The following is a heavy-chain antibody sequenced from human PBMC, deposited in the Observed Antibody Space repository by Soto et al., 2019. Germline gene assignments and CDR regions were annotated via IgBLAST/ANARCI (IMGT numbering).Heavy chain of an antibody. CDR1: GASINNNDYY. V-gene: IGHV4-30-4*01. CDR2: VYYSGTT. CDR3: ARMSYFYDKWYFEL. D-gene: IGHD3-22*01. J-gene: IGHJ2*01. Sequence: QLQESGPGLVKPSQTLSLTCTVSGASINNNDYYWSWIRQTPGKGLAWIGYVYYSGTTDYIPSLKSRLSMSIDKSQNQVTQKLNSVTAADTATYYCARMSYFYDKWYFELWGRGTLVTVSS.